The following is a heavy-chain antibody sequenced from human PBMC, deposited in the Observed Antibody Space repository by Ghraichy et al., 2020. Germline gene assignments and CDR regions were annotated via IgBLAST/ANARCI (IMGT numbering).Heavy chain of an antibody. Sequence: ASVKVSCKTSGYTFTGYYIHWVRQAPGQGLEWMGWINPNSGGTNYAQKLQDRITMTRDTSISTAYMELSRLTSDDTAVYYCVLPDLWGGYGVDYWGQGSLVTVSS. CDR3: VLPDLWGGYGVDY. CDR1: GYTFTGYY. V-gene: IGHV1-2*02. D-gene: IGHD3-3*01. CDR2: INPNSGGT. J-gene: IGHJ4*02.